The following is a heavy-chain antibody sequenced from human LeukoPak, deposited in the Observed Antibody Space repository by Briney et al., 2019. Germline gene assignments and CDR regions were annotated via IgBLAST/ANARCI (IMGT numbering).Heavy chain of an antibody. V-gene: IGHV3-30*18. CDR1: GFTFSSYG. D-gene: IGHD4-17*01. Sequence: GGSLRLSCAASGFTFSSYGMHWVRQAPGKGLEWVALISYDGSNKYYADSVKGRFTISRNSSISTVHLQMNSLGLEDTAVYYCAKSFAVTTHSYYGIDVWGQGTTVTVSS. J-gene: IGHJ6*02. CDR3: AKSFAVTTHSYYGIDV. CDR2: ISYDGSNK.